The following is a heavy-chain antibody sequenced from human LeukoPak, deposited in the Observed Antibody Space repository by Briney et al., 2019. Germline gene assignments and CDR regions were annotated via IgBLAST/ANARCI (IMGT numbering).Heavy chain of an antibody. CDR1: GFTFSSYE. CDR2: ISSSGSTI. J-gene: IGHJ3*02. Sequence: GGSLRLSCAASGFTFSSYEMNWVRQAPGKGLEWVSYISSSGSTIYYADSVKGRFTISRDNAKNSLYLQMNSLRPGDTAVYHCAKGRKQWWIFDVLDMWGQGTVVTVSS. D-gene: IGHD2-8*01. V-gene: IGHV3-48*03. CDR3: AKGRKQWWIFDVLDM.